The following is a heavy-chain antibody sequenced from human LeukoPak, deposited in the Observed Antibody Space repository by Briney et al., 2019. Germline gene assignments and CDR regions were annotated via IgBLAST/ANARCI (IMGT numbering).Heavy chain of an antibody. D-gene: IGHD6-13*01. CDR2: IDHSGST. CDR3: ARLSVFGNQVYSSSWYASYYYGMDV. V-gene: IGHV4-34*01. J-gene: IGHJ6*02. CDR1: GGSFRGYY. Sequence: PSETLSLTCAVYGGSFRGYYWSWIRQSPGKGLEWIGEIDHSGSTNYNPSLESRVTISIDTSKNQFSLKLRSVTAADTAVYYCARLSVFGNQVYSSSWYASYYYGMDVWGQGTTVTVSS.